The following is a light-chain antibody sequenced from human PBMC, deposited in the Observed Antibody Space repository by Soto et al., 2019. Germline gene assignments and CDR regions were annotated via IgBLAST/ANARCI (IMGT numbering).Light chain of an antibody. J-gene: IGKJ5*01. V-gene: IGKV3D-20*02. CDR3: QYRSDWPVIT. CDR2: DAS. Sequence: EIVLTHSPGTLSLSPGERATLSCRASQSVANNYLAWYQQRPGQAPRLVIYDASSRATGIPDRFSASGSGTDFTLTISSLEPEDFAVYYCQYRSDWPVITFGQGTRLEIK. CDR1: QSVANNY.